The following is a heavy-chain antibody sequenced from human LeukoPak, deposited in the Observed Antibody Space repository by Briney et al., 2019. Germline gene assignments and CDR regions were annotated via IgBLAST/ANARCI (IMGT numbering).Heavy chain of an antibody. CDR2: ISAYNGNT. V-gene: IGHV1-18*01. J-gene: IGHJ4*02. Sequence: ASVKVSCKASGYTFTSYGISWVRQAPGRGLEWMGWISAYNGNTNYAQKFQGRVTMTRDTSTSTVYMELSGLRSDDTAVYYCARTAARRFDYWGQGTLVTVSS. D-gene: IGHD6-6*01. CDR3: ARTAARRFDY. CDR1: GYTFTSYG.